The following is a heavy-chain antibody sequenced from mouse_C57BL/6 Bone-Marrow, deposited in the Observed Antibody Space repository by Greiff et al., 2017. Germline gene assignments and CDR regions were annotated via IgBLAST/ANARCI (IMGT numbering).Heavy chain of an antibody. CDR3: ARLDSNFAMDY. Sequence: QVQLKQPGAELVKPGASVKLSCKASGYTFTSYWMQWVKQRPGQGLEWIGEIDPSDSSTNYNQKFKGKATLTVDTSSSTAYMQLSSLTAEDSAVYYCARLDSNFAMDYWGQGTSVTVTS. CDR1: GYTFTSYW. CDR2: IDPSDSST. D-gene: IGHD2-5*01. V-gene: IGHV1-50*01. J-gene: IGHJ4*01.